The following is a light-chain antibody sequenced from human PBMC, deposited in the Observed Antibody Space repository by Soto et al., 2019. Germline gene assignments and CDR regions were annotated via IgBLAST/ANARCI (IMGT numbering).Light chain of an antibody. CDR2: GAS. CDR3: QQYGSSPYT. V-gene: IGKV3-20*01. CDR1: QIVRSNY. Sequence: EIVLTQSPGTLSLSPGERATLSCRASQIVRSNYLAWYQQKPGQTPRLVVYGASSRAAGIPDRFRGSASGTDFTLTISRLEPEDFAVYYCQQYGSSPYTFGQGTKLEIK. J-gene: IGKJ2*01.